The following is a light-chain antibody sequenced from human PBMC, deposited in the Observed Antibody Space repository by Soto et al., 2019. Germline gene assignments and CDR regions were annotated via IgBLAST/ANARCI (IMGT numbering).Light chain of an antibody. J-gene: IGLJ1*01. CDR2: EGG. V-gene: IGLV2-23*01. CDR3: GSSAPSRTFV. CDR1: SSAVGSYRF. Sequence: QSVLTQPASVSGSPGQSITISCTGSSSAVGSYRFVSWYQHHPGKVPKLIIYEGGKRPSGVSNRFSGSEPGNTASLTISGLQAGDGADYYCGSSAPSRTFVFGTGTKLPVL.